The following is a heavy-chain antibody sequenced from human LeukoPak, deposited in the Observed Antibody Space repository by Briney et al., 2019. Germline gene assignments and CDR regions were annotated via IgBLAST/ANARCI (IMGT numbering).Heavy chain of an antibody. CDR3: ARVAVAGYNWFDP. CDR1: GFTFTSNY. CDR2: ISSSSSYT. D-gene: IGHD6-19*01. J-gene: IGHJ5*02. Sequence: GGSLRLSCAASGFTFTSNYMSWVRQAPGKGLEWVSSISSSSSYTYYADSVKGRFTSSRDNAKNSLYLQTNSLRAEDTAVYYCARVAVAGYNWFDPWGQGTLVTVSS. V-gene: IGHV3-21*01.